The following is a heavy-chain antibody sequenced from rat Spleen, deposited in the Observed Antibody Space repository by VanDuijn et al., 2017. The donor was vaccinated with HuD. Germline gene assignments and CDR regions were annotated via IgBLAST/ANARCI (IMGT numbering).Heavy chain of an antibody. Sequence: EVQLVESGGGLVHPGRSLKLSCVASGFIFSDHYVAWVRQAPTKGLEWVATINYDGSGTSYRDSVKGRFTISRDNAENTVYLQMNSLRSEDTATYYCAKDLDYGPDYWGQGVMVTVSS. CDR2: INYDGSGT. CDR3: AKDLDYGPDY. J-gene: IGHJ2*01. D-gene: IGHD1-11*01. V-gene: IGHV5-29*01. CDR1: GFIFSDHY.